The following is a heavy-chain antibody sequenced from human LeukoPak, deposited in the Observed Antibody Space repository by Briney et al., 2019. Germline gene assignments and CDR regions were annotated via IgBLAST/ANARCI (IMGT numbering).Heavy chain of an antibody. V-gene: IGHV4-34*01. CDR3: ARARTSSRDLDY. CDR1: GGSFSGYY. Sequence: SETLSLTCAVYGGSFSGYYWSWIRQPPGKGLEWIGEINHSGSTNYNPSLKSRVTISVDTSKNQFSLKLSSVTAADTAVYYCARARTSSRDLDYWGQGTLDTVSS. J-gene: IGHJ4*02. D-gene: IGHD1-14*01. CDR2: INHSGST.